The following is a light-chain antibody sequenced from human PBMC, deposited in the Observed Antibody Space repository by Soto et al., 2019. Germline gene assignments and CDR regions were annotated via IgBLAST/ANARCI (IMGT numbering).Light chain of an antibody. Sequence: EIVMTQSPGTLSVSPGERATLSCRASQSVSSNLAWYQQKPGQAPRLLIYGASTRATGIPARFSGSGSGTEFPLTISSLQSEDFAVYHCQQYNNWPETFGQGTKLEIK. CDR1: QSVSSN. CDR2: GAS. CDR3: QQYNNWPET. V-gene: IGKV3-15*01. J-gene: IGKJ2*01.